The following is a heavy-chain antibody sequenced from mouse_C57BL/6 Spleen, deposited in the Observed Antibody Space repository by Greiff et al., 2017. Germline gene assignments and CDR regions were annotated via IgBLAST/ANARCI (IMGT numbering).Heavy chain of an antibody. CDR1: GYTFTSYW. CDR2: IGPSDSYT. Sequence: VQLQQPGAELVMPGASVKLSCKASGYTFTSYWMHWVKQRPGQGLEWIGEIGPSDSYTNYNQKFKGKSTLTVDKSSSTAYMQLSSLASEDSAVYYCARSGYFDYWGQGTTLTVSS. D-gene: IGHD3-1*01. J-gene: IGHJ2*01. V-gene: IGHV1-69*01. CDR3: ARSGYFDY.